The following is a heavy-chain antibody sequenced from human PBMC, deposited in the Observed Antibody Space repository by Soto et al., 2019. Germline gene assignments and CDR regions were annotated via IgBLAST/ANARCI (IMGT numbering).Heavy chain of an antibody. D-gene: IGHD5-18*01. Sequence: PSETLSLTCTVSGGSVSSGSYYGSWIRQPPGKGLEWIGYIYYSGSTNYNYNPSLKSRVTISIDTSKNQFSLKLKSVTAADTAVYYCARVDGYSYGYFCYWGQGTLVTVSS. CDR3: ARVDGYSYGYFCY. CDR1: GGSVSSGSYY. CDR2: IYYSGSTNY. J-gene: IGHJ4*02. V-gene: IGHV4-61*01.